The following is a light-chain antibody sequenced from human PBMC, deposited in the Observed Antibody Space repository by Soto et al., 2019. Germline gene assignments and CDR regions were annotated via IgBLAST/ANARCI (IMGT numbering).Light chain of an antibody. CDR2: EDS. V-gene: IGLV2-23*01. CDR1: SSDVGRDKL. J-gene: IGLJ2*01. CDR3: CSYAGVSTLA. Sequence: QSALTQPASVSGSPGQSITISCTETSSDVGRDKLVSWYQQRSGKAPTLIIYEDSERPSGVSNRFSGSKSGNTASLTISGLQAEDEADYYCCSYAGVSTLAFGGGTKVTVL.